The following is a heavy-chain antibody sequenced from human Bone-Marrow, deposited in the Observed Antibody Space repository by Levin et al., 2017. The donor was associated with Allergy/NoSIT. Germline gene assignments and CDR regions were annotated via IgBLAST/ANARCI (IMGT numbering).Heavy chain of an antibody. D-gene: IGHD1-26*01. Sequence: GSLRLSCAASGFTFSRSAMGWVRQAPGKGLEWVSSISSSGTATYYADSVKDRFAISRDNSKDTLYLQMNSLGAEDSALYYCTKESPISGNFFFDFWGRGTLVTVSS. CDR3: TKESPISGNFFFDF. CDR1: GFTFSRSA. J-gene: IGHJ4*02. V-gene: IGHV3-23*01. CDR2: ISSSGTAT.